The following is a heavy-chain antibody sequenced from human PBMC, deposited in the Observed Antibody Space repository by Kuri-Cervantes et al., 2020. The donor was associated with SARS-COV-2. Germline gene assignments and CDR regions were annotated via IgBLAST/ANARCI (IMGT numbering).Heavy chain of an antibody. D-gene: IGHD3-10*01. J-gene: IGHJ4*02. Sequence: LSLTCAASGFTFNTYAMHRVRQAPGKGLEWVATISYDGRNTYYADSVKGRFTISRDTSKNILFLQLTSLRLEDTAVYFCARPSAPWGGFVGGYCDSWGQGTLVTVSS. CDR2: ISYDGRNT. CDR3: ARPSAPWGGFVGGYCDS. CDR1: GFTFNTYA. V-gene: IGHV3-30*04.